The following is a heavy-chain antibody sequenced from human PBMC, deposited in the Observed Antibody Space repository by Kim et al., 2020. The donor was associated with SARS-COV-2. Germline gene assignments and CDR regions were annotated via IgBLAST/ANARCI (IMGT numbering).Heavy chain of an antibody. J-gene: IGHJ5*02. V-gene: IGHV3-23*01. CDR2: ISGSGTST. D-gene: IGHD3-10*01. CDR3: AKQHTEKYYYGSGSPRFDP. Sequence: GGSLRLSCAASGFTFSSYAMTWVRQTPGKGLEWVSSISGSGTSTYYADSVKGRFTISRDNSKNTVFLQMNSLRAEDTAIYYCAKQHTEKYYYGSGSPRFDPWGQGTLVTVSS. CDR1: GFTFSSYA.